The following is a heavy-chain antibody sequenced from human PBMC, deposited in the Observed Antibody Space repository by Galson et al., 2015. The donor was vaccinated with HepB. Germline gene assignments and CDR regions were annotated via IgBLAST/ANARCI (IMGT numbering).Heavy chain of an antibody. V-gene: IGHV5-51*03. Sequence: QSGAEVKKPGESLTISCKGSGYSFTSYWIGWGRQMPGKSLEWGGIIYPGDPDTRYSPSFQGQVTISADKSISTAYLQWSSLKASDTAMYYCARLSSSGWYLGDSDYWGQGTLVTVSS. CDR3: ARLSSSGWYLGDSDY. CDR1: GYSFTSYW. D-gene: IGHD6-19*01. J-gene: IGHJ4*02. CDR2: IYPGDPDT.